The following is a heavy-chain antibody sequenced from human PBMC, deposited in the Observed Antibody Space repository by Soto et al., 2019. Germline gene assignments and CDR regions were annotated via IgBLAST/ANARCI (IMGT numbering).Heavy chain of an antibody. J-gene: IGHJ5*02. CDR1: GYTFFTYD. CDR2: ISTYSGDT. Sequence: QVHLVQSGVEVKTPGASVKVSCQASGYTFFTYDISWVRQAPGQGLEWMGWISTYSGDTKYAQKFQGRVTMTTDTSTTTASLELRSLRSDATAVYYWARQHGPTTSENGFDPWGQGTLVTVSS. V-gene: IGHV1-18*01. CDR3: ARQHGPTTSENGFDP. D-gene: IGHD5-12*01.